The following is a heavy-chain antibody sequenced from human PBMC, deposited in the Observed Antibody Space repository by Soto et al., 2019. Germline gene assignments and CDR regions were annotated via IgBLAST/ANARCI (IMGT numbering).Heavy chain of an antibody. D-gene: IGHD1-26*01. J-gene: IGHJ6*02. CDR1: GFIFDDFG. CDR2: VTWNSGNI. Sequence: EVQLVESGGGLVQPGRSLRLSCAASGFIFDDFGMHWVRQAPGKGLEWVSGVTWNSGNIDYADSVKGRFTITRDNAKNSLYLQMNGLRCEDTALYYCAKDRYGSVEGGMDVWGQGTTVTVS. CDR3: AKDRYGSVEGGMDV. V-gene: IGHV3-9*01.